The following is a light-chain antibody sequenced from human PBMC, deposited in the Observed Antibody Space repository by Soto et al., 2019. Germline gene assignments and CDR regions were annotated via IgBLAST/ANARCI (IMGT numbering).Light chain of an antibody. J-gene: IGKJ1*01. CDR3: QKYESAPWT. Sequence: DVQMTQSPSSLSASVGDRVTITCRASQGISKYLAWYQQKPGKVPRLLIYVASTLQSGVPSRFSGSGSGTDFILTVSRLQPEDVATYYCQKYESAPWTFGQGTKVEIK. CDR1: QGISKY. CDR2: VAS. V-gene: IGKV1-27*01.